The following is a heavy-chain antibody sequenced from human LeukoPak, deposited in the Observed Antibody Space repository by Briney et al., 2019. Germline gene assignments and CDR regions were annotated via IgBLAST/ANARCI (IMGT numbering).Heavy chain of an antibody. Sequence: GASVKVSCKASGGTFSSYAISWVRQAPGQGLEWMGGIIPTFGTANYAQKFQGRVTITADESTSTAYMELSSLRSEDTAVYYCARARGGYGDYRRGDYFDYWGQGTLVTVSS. CDR3: ARARGGYGDYRRGDYFDY. V-gene: IGHV1-69*13. D-gene: IGHD4-17*01. CDR1: GGTFSSYA. J-gene: IGHJ4*02. CDR2: IIPTFGTA.